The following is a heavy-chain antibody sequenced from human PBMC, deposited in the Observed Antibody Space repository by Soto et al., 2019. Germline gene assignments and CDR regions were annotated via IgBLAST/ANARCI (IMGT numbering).Heavy chain of an antibody. V-gene: IGHV4-30-2*01. D-gene: IGHD3-10*01. Sequence: SETLSLTCAVSGGSISSGGYSWSWIRQPPGKGLEWIGYIYHSGSTYYNPSLKSRVTISVDRSKNQFSLKLSSVTAAGTAVYYCARGRYYGSGSYRTYNWFDPWRQGTLVTVSS. CDR3: ARGRYYGSGSYRTYNWFDP. CDR1: GGSISSGGYS. J-gene: IGHJ5*02. CDR2: IYHSGST.